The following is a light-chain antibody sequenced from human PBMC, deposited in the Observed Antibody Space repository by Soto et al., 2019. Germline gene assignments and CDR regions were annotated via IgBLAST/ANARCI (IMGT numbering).Light chain of an antibody. V-gene: IGKV3-20*01. CDR3: QQYPGYT. J-gene: IGKJ2*01. CDR2: GAS. Sequence: EIVLTQSAGSLSLSPGERATLSYRASQSVSSSYLAWYQQKPGQAPRLLIYGASSRATGIPDRFSGSGSGTDFTLTISRLEPEDFAVYYCQQYPGYTFGQGTKLEIK. CDR1: QSVSSSY.